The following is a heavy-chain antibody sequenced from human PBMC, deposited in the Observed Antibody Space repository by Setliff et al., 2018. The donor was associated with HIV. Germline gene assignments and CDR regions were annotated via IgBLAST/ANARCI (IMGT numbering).Heavy chain of an antibody. D-gene: IGHD3-3*01. CDR2: VYYSGST. J-gene: IGHJ4*02. V-gene: IGHV4-59*11. CDR1: GGSMTTHF. Sequence: PSETLSLTCTVSGGSMTTHFWSWIRQPPGKGLEWIGSVYYSGSTNYNPSLKSRVTISVDTSKNQFSLKLSSVTAADTAVYYCARGIDNFWSGYVRWGQGTLVTVSS. CDR3: ARGIDNFWSGYVR.